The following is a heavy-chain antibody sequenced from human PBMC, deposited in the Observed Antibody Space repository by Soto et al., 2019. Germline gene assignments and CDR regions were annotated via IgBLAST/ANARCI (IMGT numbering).Heavy chain of an antibody. J-gene: IGHJ4*02. CDR2: IYYSGST. D-gene: IGHD2-21*01. CDR1: GGSISSYY. CDR3: ATSRAYDIYDY. V-gene: IGHV4-59*01. Sequence: SETLSLTCTVSGGSISSYYWSWIRQPPGKGLEWIGYIYYSGSTNYNPSIKSRDTISVETSKNQFSLKLSSVTAADTAVYYCATSRAYDIYDYWGQGTLVTVSS.